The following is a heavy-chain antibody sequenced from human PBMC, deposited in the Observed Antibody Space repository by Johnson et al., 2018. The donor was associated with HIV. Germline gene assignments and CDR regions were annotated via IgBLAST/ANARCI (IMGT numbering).Heavy chain of an antibody. CDR1: GFTFSSYA. J-gene: IGHJ3*02. CDR2: ISYDGSNK. Sequence: VQLVESGGGVVQPGGSLRLSCAASGFTFSSYAMHWVRQAPGKGLEWVAVISYDGSNKYYADSVKGRFTISRDNSKNTLFLQMNSLRAEDTAVYYCAKDRDTAMDYDAFDIWGQGTMVTVSS. CDR3: AKDRDTAMDYDAFDI. V-gene: IGHV3-30-3*01. D-gene: IGHD5-18*01.